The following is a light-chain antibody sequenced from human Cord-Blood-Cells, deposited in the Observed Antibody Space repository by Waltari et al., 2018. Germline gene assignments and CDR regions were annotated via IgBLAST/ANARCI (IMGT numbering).Light chain of an antibody. CDR2: AAS. J-gene: IGKJ2*01. CDR1: QSISSY. V-gene: IGKV1-39*01. Sequence: DIQMTQSPSSLSASVGDRVTITCRASQSISSYLNWYQQKPGKAPKLLIYAASSLQSGVPSKFSGHGTGKEFTLTNSRSQPGDFATYYCQQSYSTPYTFGQGTKLEIK. CDR3: QQSYSTPYT.